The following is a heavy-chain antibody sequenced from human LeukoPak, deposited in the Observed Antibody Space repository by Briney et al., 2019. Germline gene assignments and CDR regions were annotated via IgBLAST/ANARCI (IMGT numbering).Heavy chain of an antibody. V-gene: IGHV1-2*02. J-gene: IGHJ4*02. CDR3: ARDRLVGAFERDY. CDR1: GYTFTSYD. CDR2: INPNSGGT. Sequence: ASVKVSCKASGYTFTSYDINWVRQATGQGLEWMGWINPNSGGTNYAQKFQGRVTMTRDTSISTAYMELSRLRSDDTAVYYCARDRLVGAFERDYWGQGTLVTVSS. D-gene: IGHD1-26*01.